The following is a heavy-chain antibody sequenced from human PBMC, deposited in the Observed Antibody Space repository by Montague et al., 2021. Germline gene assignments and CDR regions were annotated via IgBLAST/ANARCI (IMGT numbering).Heavy chain of an antibody. J-gene: IGHJ5*02. CDR1: SGSIFHAH. CDR2: MFYGGAT. Sequence: SETLSLTCTVSSGSIFHAHWSWVRQPPGKGLEWLGSMFYGGATSNNPSLKSRVTMSIDTSTNQFSLKLSFVTAADTAVYYCAKQDYFVSGTSYKAFDPWGQGILVTVSS. CDR3: AKQDYFVSGTSYKAFDP. V-gene: IGHV4-59*08. D-gene: IGHD3-10*01.